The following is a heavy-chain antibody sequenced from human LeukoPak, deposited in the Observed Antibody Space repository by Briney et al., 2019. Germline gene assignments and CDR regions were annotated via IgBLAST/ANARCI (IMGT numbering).Heavy chain of an antibody. D-gene: IGHD3-22*01. CDR2: IIPILGIA. V-gene: IGHV1-69*04. CDR3: APYYYDSSGYYPIDY. CDR1: GGTFSSYA. J-gene: IGHJ4*02. Sequence: GASVKVSCKASGGTFSSYAISWVRQAPGQGLEWMGRIIPILGIANYAQKFQGRVTITADKSTSTAYMELSSLRSEDTAVYYCAPYYYDSSGYYPIDYWGQGTQVTVSS.